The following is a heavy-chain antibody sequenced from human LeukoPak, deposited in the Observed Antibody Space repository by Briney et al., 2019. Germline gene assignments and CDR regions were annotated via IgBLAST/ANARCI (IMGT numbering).Heavy chain of an antibody. V-gene: IGHV4-34*01. CDR2: INHSGST. J-gene: IGHJ4*02. D-gene: IGHD6-19*01. Sequence: SETLSLTCAVYGGSFSGYYWSWIRQPPGKGLEWIGEINHSGSTNYNPSLKSRVTISVDTSKNQFSLKLSSVTAADTAVYYCASSKVWQWPVDYWGQGTLVTVSP. CDR1: GGSFSGYY. CDR3: ASSKVWQWPVDY.